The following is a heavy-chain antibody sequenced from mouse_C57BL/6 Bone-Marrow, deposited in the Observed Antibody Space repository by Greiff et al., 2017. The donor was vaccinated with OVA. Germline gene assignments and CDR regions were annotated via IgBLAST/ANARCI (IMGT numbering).Heavy chain of an antibody. V-gene: IGHV12-3*01. Sequence: QVQLQQSGPGLVKPSQSLFLTCSITGFPITSGYYWIWIRQSPGKPLEWMGYITHSGETFYNPSLQSPISITRETSKNQFFLQLNSVTAEDTAMYYCAGDSYYYGSSYHYYAMDYWGQGTSVTVSS. CDR2: ITHSGET. D-gene: IGHD1-1*01. J-gene: IGHJ4*01. CDR3: AGDSYYYGSSYHYYAMDY. CDR1: GFPITSGYY.